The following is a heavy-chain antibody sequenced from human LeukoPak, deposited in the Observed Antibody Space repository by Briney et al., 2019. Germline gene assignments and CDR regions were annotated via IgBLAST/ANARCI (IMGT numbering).Heavy chain of an antibody. CDR2: IYYSGST. V-gene: IGHV4-59*01. D-gene: IGHD3-9*01. J-gene: IGHJ6*04. Sequence: SETLSLTCTVAGGSISSYYWSWSRQPPGKGLEWIGYIYYSGSTNYNPSLKSRVTISVDTSKNKFSLKLSSVTAADTAVYYFSKQQTTYDILTGSYYYYGMDVWGKGTTVTVSS. CDR1: GGSISSYY. CDR3: SKQQTTYDILTGSYYYYGMDV.